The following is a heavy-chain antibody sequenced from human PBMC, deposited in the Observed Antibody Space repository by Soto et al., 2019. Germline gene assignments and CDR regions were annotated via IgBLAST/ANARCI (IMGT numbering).Heavy chain of an antibody. Sequence: EVQLVESGGGLVQPGGSLRLSCAASGFIFSDHYMDWVRQAPGKGLEWVARITNKANSYTTEYAASVKGRFSISRGDSQNSVYLQMNSLKTEDTAVYYCAREGGHCSGTSCDRTPDYWGQGTLVTVSS. CDR1: GFIFSDHY. CDR3: AREGGHCSGTSCDRTPDY. CDR2: ITNKANSYTT. V-gene: IGHV3-72*01. J-gene: IGHJ4*02. D-gene: IGHD2-2*01.